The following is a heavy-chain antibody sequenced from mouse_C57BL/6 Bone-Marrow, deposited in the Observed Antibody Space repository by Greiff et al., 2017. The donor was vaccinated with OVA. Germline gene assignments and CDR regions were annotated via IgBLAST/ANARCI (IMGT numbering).Heavy chain of an antibody. CDR2: IYPRSGNT. CDR1: GYTFTSYG. Sequence: QVQLQQSGAELARPGASVKLSCKASGYTFTSYGISWVKQRTGQGLEWIGEIYPRSGNTYYNEKFKGKATLTADKSSSTAYMELRSLTSEDSAVYFWARYYCGGSYDWYFDVWGTGTTVTVSS. J-gene: IGHJ1*03. CDR3: ARYYCGGSYDWYFDV. D-gene: IGHD1-1*01. V-gene: IGHV1-81*01.